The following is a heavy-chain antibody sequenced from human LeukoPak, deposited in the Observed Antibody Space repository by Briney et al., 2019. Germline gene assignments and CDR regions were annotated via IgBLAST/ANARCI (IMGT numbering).Heavy chain of an antibody. D-gene: IGHD2-2*02. CDR3: AKDRGVVVPAAILDDY. J-gene: IGHJ4*02. CDR2: IRYDGSNK. CDR1: GFTFSSYG. Sequence: GGSLRLSCAASGFTFSSYGMHWVRQAPGKGLEWVAFIRYDGSNKYYADSVKGRFTISRDDSKNTLYLQMNSLRAEDTAVYYCAKDRGVVVPAAILDDYWGQGTLVTVSS. V-gene: IGHV3-30*02.